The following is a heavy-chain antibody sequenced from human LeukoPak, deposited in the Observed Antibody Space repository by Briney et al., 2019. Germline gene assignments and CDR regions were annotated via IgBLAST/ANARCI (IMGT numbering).Heavy chain of an antibody. CDR1: GGSFSGYY. CDR3: AREITDPLYYYYYMDV. V-gene: IGHV4-34*01. J-gene: IGHJ6*03. Sequence: SETLSLTCAVYGGSFSGYYWSWIRQPPGKGLEWIGEINHSGSTNYNPSLKSRVTISVDTSKNQFSLKLSSVTAADTAVYYCAREITDPLYYYYYMDVWGKGTTVTVSS. CDR2: INHSGST.